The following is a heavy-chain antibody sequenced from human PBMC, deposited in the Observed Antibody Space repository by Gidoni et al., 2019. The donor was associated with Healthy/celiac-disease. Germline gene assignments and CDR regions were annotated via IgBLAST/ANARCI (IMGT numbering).Heavy chain of an antibody. CDR2: ISYDGSNK. CDR1: GFTFRSYA. Sequence: QVQLVESGGGVVQPGRSLRLSCAASGFTFRSYAMHWVRQAPGKGLEWVAVISYDGSNKYYADSVKGRFTISRDNSKNTLYLQMNSLRAEDTAVYYCARPLGGGDDDAFDIWGQGTMVTVSS. D-gene: IGHD1-26*01. CDR3: ARPLGGGDDDAFDI. V-gene: IGHV3-30-3*01. J-gene: IGHJ3*02.